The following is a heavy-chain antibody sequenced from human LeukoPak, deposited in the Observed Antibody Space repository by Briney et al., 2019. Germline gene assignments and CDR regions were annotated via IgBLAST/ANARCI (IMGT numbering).Heavy chain of an antibody. CDR2: INHNGNVN. V-gene: IGHV3-7*03. D-gene: IGHD3-9*01. CDR3: ARGYYDILTGYHPPNFDY. J-gene: IGHJ4*02. CDR1: GFTFSSYA. Sequence: QSGGSLRLSCAASGFTFSSYAMNWARQAPGKGLEWVASINHNGNVNYYVDSVKGRFTISRDNAKNSLYLQMSNLRAEDTAVYYCARGYYDILTGYHPPNFDYWGQGTLVTVSS.